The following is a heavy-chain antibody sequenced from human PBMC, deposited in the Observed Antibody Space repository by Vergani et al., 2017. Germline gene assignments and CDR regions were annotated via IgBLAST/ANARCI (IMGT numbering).Heavy chain of an antibody. CDR3: VGATGTTGIFDY. V-gene: IGHV4-59*01. Sequence: QVNLQESGPGLVKPSETLSLTCTVSGGSISSYYWSWIRQPPGKGLEWIGYIYYSGSTNYNPSLKSRVTISVDTSKNQFSLKLSSVTAADTAVYYCVGATGTTGIFDYWGQGTLVTVSS. D-gene: IGHD1-1*01. J-gene: IGHJ4*02. CDR1: GGSISSYY. CDR2: IYYSGST.